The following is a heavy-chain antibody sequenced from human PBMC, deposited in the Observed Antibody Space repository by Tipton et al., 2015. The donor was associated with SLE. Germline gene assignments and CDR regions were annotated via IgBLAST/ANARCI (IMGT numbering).Heavy chain of an antibody. V-gene: IGHV4-34*01. CDR3: VRIIRADWYFDL. J-gene: IGHJ2*01. D-gene: IGHD6-25*01. Sequence: TLSLTCAVYGGSFSGYYWSWIRQPPGKGLEWIGEINHSGSTNYNPSLKSRVTISVDTSKNQFSLKLSSVTAADTAVYYCVRIIRADWYFDLWGRGTLVTVSS. CDR2: INHSGST. CDR1: GGSFSGYY.